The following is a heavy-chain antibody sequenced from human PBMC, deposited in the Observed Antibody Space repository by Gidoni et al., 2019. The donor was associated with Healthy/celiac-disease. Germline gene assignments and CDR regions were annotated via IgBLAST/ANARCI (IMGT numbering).Heavy chain of an antibody. Sequence: QVQLVQSGAEVKKHGASVKVSCKAYGYTFTSYGISWVRQAPGQGLAWIGWLSAYNGNTNSAQKLQGTFNMPTDTSTSTAYMELRGLRSDDTAVYYCGREEGSLNDYGDGNWGQGTLVTVSS. V-gene: IGHV1-18*01. CDR1: GYTFTSYG. J-gene: IGHJ4*02. CDR2: LSAYNGNT. CDR3: GREEGSLNDYGDGN. D-gene: IGHD4-17*01.